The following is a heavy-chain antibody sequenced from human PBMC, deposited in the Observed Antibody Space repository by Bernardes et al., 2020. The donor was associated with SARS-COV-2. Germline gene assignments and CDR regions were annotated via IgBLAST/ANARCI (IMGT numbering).Heavy chain of an antibody. CDR1: GYSFTSYW. CDR3: ARHQNGRSTEPYYYDSSGYYRPMIPYDAFDI. CDR2: IYPGDSDT. Sequence: GESLKISCKGSGYSFTSYWIGWVRQMPGKGLEWMGIIYPGDSDTRYSPSFQGQVTISADKSISTAYLQWSSLKASDTAMYYCARHQNGRSTEPYYYDSSGYYRPMIPYDAFDIWGQGTMVTVSS. D-gene: IGHD3-22*01. V-gene: IGHV5-51*01. J-gene: IGHJ3*02.